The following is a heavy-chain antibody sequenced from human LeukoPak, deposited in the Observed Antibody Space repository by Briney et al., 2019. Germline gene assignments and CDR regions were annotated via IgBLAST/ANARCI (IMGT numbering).Heavy chain of an antibody. CDR1: GGSIRSYY. V-gene: IGHV4-59*08. CDR3: ANIRLGSHPATDY. CDR2: VFYTGIT. Sequence: SETLSLTCTVSGGSIRSYYWSWIRQPPGKGLGWIGYVFYTGITNYNPSLKSRVTMSVDTSKSHFSLKLSSVTAADTAVYYCANIRLGSHPATDYWGQGTLVTVSS. D-gene: IGHD7-27*01. J-gene: IGHJ4*02.